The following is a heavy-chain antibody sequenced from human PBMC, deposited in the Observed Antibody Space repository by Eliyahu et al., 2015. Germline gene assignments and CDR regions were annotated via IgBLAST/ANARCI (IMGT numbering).Heavy chain of an antibody. CDR2: INAGNGNT. J-gene: IGHJ4*02. V-gene: IGHV1-46*01. CDR3: ARGIVNNYGHAEDY. Sequence: QVQLVQSGAELXKPGASVKVSCKASGYTFTNFHIHWVRQAPGQGLEWMGLINAGNGNTDRIQKFQGRLTMTRDTSTSMVYMELSSLVSDDTAVYYCARGIVNNYGHAEDYWGQGTLVTVSS. CDR1: GYTFTNFH. D-gene: IGHD5-18*01.